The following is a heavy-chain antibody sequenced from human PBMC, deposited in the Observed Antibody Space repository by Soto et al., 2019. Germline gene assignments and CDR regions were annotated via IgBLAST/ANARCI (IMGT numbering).Heavy chain of an antibody. Sequence: LKISCKVSGISFDDNAISWVRQMPGKGLAWMGRISRDGSSSSYSPSFQGHVSIYADRTTNTAYLQWSNLTTSDTAMYYCARLGPGDWGQGTLVTDSS. CDR2: ISRDGSSS. D-gene: IGHD7-27*01. V-gene: IGHV5-10-1*01. CDR1: GISFDDNA. J-gene: IGHJ4*02. CDR3: ARLGPGD.